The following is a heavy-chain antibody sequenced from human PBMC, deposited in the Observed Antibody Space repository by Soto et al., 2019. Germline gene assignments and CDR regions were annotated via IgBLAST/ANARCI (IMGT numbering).Heavy chain of an antibody. CDR3: ARVGSSGYYAYYFDY. CDR1: GYTFTSYG. Sequence: ASVKVSSKASGYTFTSYGISCVRQSPGQGLEWMGWISAYNGNTNYAQKLQGRVTMSTDTSTSTAYMELRSLRSDDTAVYYCARVGSSGYYAYYFDYWGQGTLVTVSS. V-gene: IGHV1-18*01. D-gene: IGHD3-22*01. J-gene: IGHJ4*02. CDR2: ISAYNGNT.